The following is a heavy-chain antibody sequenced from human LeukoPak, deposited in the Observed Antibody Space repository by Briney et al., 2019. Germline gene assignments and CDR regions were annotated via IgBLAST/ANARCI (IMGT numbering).Heavy chain of an antibody. CDR2: ISAYNGNT. D-gene: IGHD4-17*01. Sequence: ASVKVSCKASGYTFTGYYMHWVRQAPGQGLEWMGWISAYNGNTKYAQKLQGRVTMTTDTSTSTAYMEVRSLRSDDTAVYYCARLDYGDYRDYFDYWGQGTLVTVSS. CDR1: GYTFTGYY. V-gene: IGHV1-18*04. J-gene: IGHJ4*02. CDR3: ARLDYGDYRDYFDY.